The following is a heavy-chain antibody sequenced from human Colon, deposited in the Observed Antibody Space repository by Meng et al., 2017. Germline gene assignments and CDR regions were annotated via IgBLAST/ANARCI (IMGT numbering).Heavy chain of an antibody. V-gene: IGHV4-31*03. CDR2: FYFSGNT. J-gene: IGHJ5*02. CDR3: ARYYYDSSGVTYFDP. D-gene: IGHD3-22*01. CDR1: GDSISSGNHY. Sequence: QVQLQEPGPGLAKPPPTLPLTCIVSGDSISSGNHYWSWSRQHPGKGLEWIGYFYFSGNTYYNPSLKSRVTISVDTSKNQFSLNLRSVTAADTAVYYCARYYYDSSGVTYFDPWGQGTLVTVSS.